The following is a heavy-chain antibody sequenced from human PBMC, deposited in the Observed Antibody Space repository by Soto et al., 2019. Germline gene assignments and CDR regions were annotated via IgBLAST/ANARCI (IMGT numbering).Heavy chain of an antibody. CDR3: AREIGIAVADYFDY. J-gene: IGHJ4*02. CDR2: IKQDGSEK. D-gene: IGHD6-19*01. Sequence: GGSLRLSCAASGFTFSSYWMSWVRQAPGKGLEWVANIKQDGSEKYYVDSVKGRFTISRDNAKNSLYLQMNSLRAEDTAVYYCAREIGIAVADYFDYWGQGTLVTVSS. CDR1: GFTFSSYW. V-gene: IGHV3-7*03.